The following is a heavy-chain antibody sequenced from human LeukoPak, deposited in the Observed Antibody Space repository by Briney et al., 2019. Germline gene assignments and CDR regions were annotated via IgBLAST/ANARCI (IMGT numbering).Heavy chain of an antibody. CDR2: INSDGSST. CDR1: GFTFSSYW. V-gene: IGHV3-74*01. CDR3: AREGGHYYYHYMDV. J-gene: IGHJ6*03. D-gene: IGHD2-15*01. Sequence: GGSLRLSCAASGFTFSSYWMHWVRQAPGKGLVWVSRINSDGSSTSYADSVKGRFTISRDNAKNTLYLQMNSLRAEDTAVYYCAREGGHYYYHYMDVWGKGTTVTISS.